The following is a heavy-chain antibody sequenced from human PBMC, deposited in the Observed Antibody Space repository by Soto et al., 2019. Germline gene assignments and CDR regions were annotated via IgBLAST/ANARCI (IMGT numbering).Heavy chain of an antibody. V-gene: IGHV3-21*01. CDR2: ISSTTNYI. J-gene: IGHJ4*02. CDR1: GFTFTRYS. CDR3: ARESEDLTSNFDY. Sequence: GGSLRLSCAASGFTFTRYSMNWVRQAPGKGLEWVSSISSTTNYIYYADPMKGRFTVSRDNAKNSVYLDMNSLSAEDTAVYYCARESEDLTSNFDYWSQGTLVTVSS.